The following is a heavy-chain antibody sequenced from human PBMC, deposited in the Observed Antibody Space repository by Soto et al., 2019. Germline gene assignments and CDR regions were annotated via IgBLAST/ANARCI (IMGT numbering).Heavy chain of an antibody. V-gene: IGHV4-59*01. CDR1: GGSMNTFY. D-gene: IGHD3-22*01. CDR3: ARSSGYATPLDQ. CDR2: IYFRGTT. Sequence: PSETLSLTCTVSGGSMNTFYWSWVRQSPGKGLEWIGYIYFRGTTHYHPSLQSRVSISIDTSQNQFSLKQNSMTTADTAVYYCARSSGYATPLDQWGQGTLVTVSS. J-gene: IGHJ4*02.